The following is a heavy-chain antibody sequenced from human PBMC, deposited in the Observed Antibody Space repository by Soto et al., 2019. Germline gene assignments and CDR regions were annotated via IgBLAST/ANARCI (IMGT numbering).Heavy chain of an antibody. CDR2: IYYSGNT. V-gene: IGHV4-31*01. Sequence: KPSETLSLTCTVSGDSISRGFYYWSWVRQKPRRGLEWIGNIYYSGNTYYNPSLKSQLTISVDTSKNQFSLNLSSVTAADTAVYYCARDRLMATAGTARHYFGLDVWGQGTTVTVSS. D-gene: IGHD5-18*01. J-gene: IGHJ6*02. CDR1: GDSISRGFYY. CDR3: ARDRLMATAGTARHYFGLDV.